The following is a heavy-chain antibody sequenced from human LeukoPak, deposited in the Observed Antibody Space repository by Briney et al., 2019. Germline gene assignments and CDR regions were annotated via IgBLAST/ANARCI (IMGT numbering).Heavy chain of an antibody. D-gene: IGHD2-2*01. CDR3: ALLGYCSSTSCSPDY. Sequence: PSETLSLTCAVSGYSISSGYYWGWIRQPPGKGLEWIGSIYHSGSTYYNPSLKSRVTISVDTSKYQFSLKLSSVTAADTAVYYCALLGYCSSTSCSPDYWGQGTLVTVSS. CDR2: IYHSGST. V-gene: IGHV4-38-2*01. J-gene: IGHJ4*02. CDR1: GYSISSGYY.